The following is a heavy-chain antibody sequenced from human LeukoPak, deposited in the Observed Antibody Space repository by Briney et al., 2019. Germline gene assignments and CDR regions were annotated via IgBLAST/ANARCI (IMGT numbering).Heavy chain of an antibody. Sequence: GGSLRLSCAASGFTFSDYYMNWIRQAPGRGVEGISYISGSGNTIYYADSVMGRFTISRDNAKNSVYMQMNSLRAEDTAVYYCAELGITMIGGVWGKGTTVTISS. CDR2: ISGSGNTI. V-gene: IGHV3-11*04. D-gene: IGHD3-10*02. CDR1: GFTFSDYY. J-gene: IGHJ6*04. CDR3: AELGITMIGGV.